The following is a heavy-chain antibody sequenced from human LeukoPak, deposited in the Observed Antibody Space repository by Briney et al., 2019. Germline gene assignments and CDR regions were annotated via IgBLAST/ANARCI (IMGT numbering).Heavy chain of an antibody. CDR3: ARDLYCTNGVCYSHRIDY. V-gene: IGHV1-18*01. J-gene: IGHJ4*02. CDR2: ISAYNGNT. Sequence: ASVKVSCKASGYTFTSYGISWVRQAPGQGLEWMGWISAYNGNTNYAQKLQGRVTMTTDTSTSTAYMELSSLRSDDTAVYYCARDLYCTNGVCYSHRIDYWGQGTLVTVSS. CDR1: GYTFTSYG. D-gene: IGHD2-8*01.